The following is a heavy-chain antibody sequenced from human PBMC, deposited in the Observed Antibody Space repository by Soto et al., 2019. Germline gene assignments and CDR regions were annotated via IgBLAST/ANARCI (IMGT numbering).Heavy chain of an antibody. V-gene: IGHV4-34*01. J-gene: IGHJ3*02. D-gene: IGHD4-4*01. CDR2: INHSGST. CDR3: ARGHDYNHAFDI. CDR1: GGSFSGYY. Sequence: QVQLQQWGAGLLKPSETLSLTCAVYGGSFSGYYWSWIRQPPGTGLEWIGEINHSGSTNYNPSLKSRVTISVDTSKNQFSLKLSSVTAADTAVYYCARGHDYNHAFDIWGQGTMVTVSS.